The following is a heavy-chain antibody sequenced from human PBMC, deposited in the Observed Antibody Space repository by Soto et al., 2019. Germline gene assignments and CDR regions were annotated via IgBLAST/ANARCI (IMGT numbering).Heavy chain of an antibody. Sequence: SETLSLTCTVSGGSISSYYWSWIRQPPGKGLEWIGYIYYSGSTNYNPSLKSRVTISVDTSKNQFSLKLSSVTAADTAVYYCAGTPIFGVVGESGFYYGMDVWGQGTTVTVSS. D-gene: IGHD3-3*01. CDR2: IYYSGST. CDR3: AGTPIFGVVGESGFYYGMDV. V-gene: IGHV4-59*01. CDR1: GGSISSYY. J-gene: IGHJ6*02.